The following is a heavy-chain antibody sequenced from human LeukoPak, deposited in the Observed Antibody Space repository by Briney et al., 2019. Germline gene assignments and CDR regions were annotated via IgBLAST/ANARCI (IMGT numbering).Heavy chain of an antibody. Sequence: GGSPRLSCAASGFTFSSYSMNWVRQAPGKGLEWVSYISSSSSTIYYADSVKGRFTISRDNAKNSLYLQMNSLRAEDTAVYYCARGTYYYDSSGSPDYWGQGTLVTVSS. CDR3: ARGTYYYDSSGSPDY. CDR1: GFTFSSYS. J-gene: IGHJ4*02. D-gene: IGHD3-22*01. CDR2: ISSSSSTI. V-gene: IGHV3-48*01.